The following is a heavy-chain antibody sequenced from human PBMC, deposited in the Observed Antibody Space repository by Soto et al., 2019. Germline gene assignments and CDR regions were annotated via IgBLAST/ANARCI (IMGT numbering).Heavy chain of an antibody. CDR3: ARTFSDYTMDV. V-gene: IGHV5-10-1*01. CDR1: GYSFTTYW. D-gene: IGHD6-25*01. Sequence: LGESLKISCKGSGYSFTTYWITWVRQMPGKGLEWMGRIDPSDSYTNYSPSFQGHVTISADKSISSAYLQWSSLKASDTAMYYCARTFSDYTMDVWGQGTTVTVSS. CDR2: IDPSDSYT. J-gene: IGHJ6*02.